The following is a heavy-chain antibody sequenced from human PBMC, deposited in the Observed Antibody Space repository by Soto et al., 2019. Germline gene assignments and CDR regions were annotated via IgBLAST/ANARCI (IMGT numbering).Heavy chain of an antibody. CDR2: INPNNGNT. CDR1: GYTFIDYF. J-gene: IGHJ5*02. Sequence: QVQLVQSGAEVKKPGSSVKVSCKASGYTFIDYFMQWVRQAPGQGLEWMGWINPNNGNTNYAQKFQGRVTMTRDPSISTAYMELSRLRSDDTAVYFCARQLDTTMLTHHWGQGTLVTVSS. V-gene: IGHV1-2*02. CDR3: ARQLDTTMLTHH. D-gene: IGHD5-18*01.